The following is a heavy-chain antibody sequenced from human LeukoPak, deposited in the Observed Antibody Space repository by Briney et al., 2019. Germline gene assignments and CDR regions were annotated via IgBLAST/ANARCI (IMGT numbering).Heavy chain of an antibody. CDR3: VRDVFLGAVAGRRGDY. V-gene: IGHV1-69*10. Sequence: SVKVSCKASEGTFDSSGLSWVRQAPGQGLEWIGALITLLGTTNYAQRLQGRVTITADKSTSTAYMELTSLRFEDTAVYYCVRDVFLGAVAGRRGDYWGQGTLVTVSS. J-gene: IGHJ4*02. CDR2: LITLLGTT. D-gene: IGHD6-19*01. CDR1: EGTFDSSG.